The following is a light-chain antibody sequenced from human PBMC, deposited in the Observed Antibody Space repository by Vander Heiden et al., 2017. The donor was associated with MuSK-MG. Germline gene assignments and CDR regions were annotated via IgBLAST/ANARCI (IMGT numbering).Light chain of an antibody. V-gene: IGLV2-14*01. CDR1: SSDIGDYNF. CDR2: DVI. CDR3: SSCSDTGTPVI. J-gene: IGLJ2*01. Sequence: HSLPTQPASAFASPGQSITNSCTGTSSDIGDYNFDSWYQQHPGKAPRLIIFDVIQRPSGLSDRFSASKSGYTASLTISGLLAEDEAHYYCSSCSDTGTPVIFGGGTKLTGL.